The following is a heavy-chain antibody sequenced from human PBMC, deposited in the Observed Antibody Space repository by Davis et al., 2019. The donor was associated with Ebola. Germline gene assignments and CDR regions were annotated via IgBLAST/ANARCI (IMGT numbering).Heavy chain of an antibody. Sequence: AASVKVSCKASGYTFTSYYMHWVRQAPGQGLEWMGIINPSGGSTSYAQKFQGRVTMTRDTSTSTVYMELSSLRSEDTAVYYCARDPWILWFRGGDYFDYWGQGTLVTVSS. D-gene: IGHD3-10*01. J-gene: IGHJ4*02. V-gene: IGHV1-46*01. CDR1: GYTFTSYY. CDR2: INPSGGST. CDR3: ARDPWILWFRGGDYFDY.